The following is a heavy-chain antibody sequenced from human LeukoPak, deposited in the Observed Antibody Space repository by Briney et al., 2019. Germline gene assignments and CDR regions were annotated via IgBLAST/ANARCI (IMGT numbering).Heavy chain of an antibody. V-gene: IGHV3-15*01. CDR1: GFIFSNAW. CDR2: SKRKGDGGTT. Sequence: GGSLRLSCAASGFIFSNAWVSWVRQAPGKGLEWVGRSKRKGDGGTTDYAAPVKGRFTISRHDSENTLYLHMNSQKIEDTAVYYCITEWSRSDSVPFRSDYWGQGALVTVSS. D-gene: IGHD5/OR15-5a*01. CDR3: ITEWSRSDSVPFRSDY. J-gene: IGHJ4*02.